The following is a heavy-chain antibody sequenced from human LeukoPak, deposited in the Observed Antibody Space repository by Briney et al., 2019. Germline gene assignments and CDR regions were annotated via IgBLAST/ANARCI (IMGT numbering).Heavy chain of an antibody. D-gene: IGHD1-26*01. V-gene: IGHV4-34*01. J-gene: IGHJ6*03. CDR3: ASQGHHGKIVGTTLSYFYMDV. CDR1: GGSFSGYY. Sequence: SETLSLTCAVYGGSFSGYYWSWIRQPPGKGLEWIGEINHSGSTNYNPSLKSRVTISVDTSKNRFSLKLSSVTAADTAFYYCASQGHHGKIVGTTLSYFYMDVWGKGTTVTVSS. CDR2: INHSGST.